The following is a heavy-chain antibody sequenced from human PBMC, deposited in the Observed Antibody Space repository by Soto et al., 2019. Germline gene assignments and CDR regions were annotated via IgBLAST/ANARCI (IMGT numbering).Heavy chain of an antibody. CDR2: INHSGST. CDR3: ARGGVVVAAADFDY. J-gene: IGHJ4*02. D-gene: IGHD2-15*01. V-gene: IGHV4-34*01. CDR1: GGSFSGYY. Sequence: SETLSLTCAVYGGSFSGYYWSWIRQPPGKGLEWIGEINHSGSTNYNPSLKSRVTMTRDTSTSTVYMELSSLRSEDTAVYYCARGGVVVAAADFDYWGQGTLVTVSS.